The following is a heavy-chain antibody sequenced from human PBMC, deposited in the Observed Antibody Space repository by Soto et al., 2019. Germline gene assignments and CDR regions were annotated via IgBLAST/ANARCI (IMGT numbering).Heavy chain of an antibody. CDR3: AYSYAYGDYYYYGMDV. Sequence: GESLKISCKGSGYSFTSYWSSWVRQMPGKGLEWMGRIDPSDSYTNYSPSFQGHVTISADKSISTAYLQWSSLKASDTAMYYCAYSYAYGDYYYYGMDVWGQGTTVTVSS. D-gene: IGHD5-18*01. J-gene: IGHJ6*02. CDR1: GYSFTSYW. CDR2: IDPSDSYT. V-gene: IGHV5-10-1*01.